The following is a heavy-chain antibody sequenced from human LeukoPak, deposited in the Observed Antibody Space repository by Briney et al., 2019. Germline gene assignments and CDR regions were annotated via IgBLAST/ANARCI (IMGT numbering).Heavy chain of an antibody. D-gene: IGHD3-10*01. V-gene: IGHV3-30*02. CDR1: GFTFSSYG. Sequence: GGSLRLSCAASGFTFSSYGMHWVRQAPGKGLEWVAFIRYDGSNKYYADSVKGRFTISRDNSKNTLYLQMNSLRAEDTAVYYCARGRDVLLWFGELNPGDYYYYYMDVWGKGTTVTISS. J-gene: IGHJ6*03. CDR2: IRYDGSNK. CDR3: ARGRDVLLWFGELNPGDYYYYYMDV.